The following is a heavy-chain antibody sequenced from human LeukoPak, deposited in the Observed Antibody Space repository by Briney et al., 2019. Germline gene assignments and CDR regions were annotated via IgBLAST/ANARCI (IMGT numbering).Heavy chain of an antibody. CDR2: IRSKANSYAT. CDR3: FYSSRGAENYYYYGMDV. D-gene: IGHD6-13*01. V-gene: IGHV3-73*01. Sequence: PGGSLRLSCAASGFTFSGSAMHWVRQASGKGLEWVGRIRSKANSYATAYAASVKGRFTISRDDSKNTAYLQMNSLKTEDTAVYYCFYSSRGAENYYYYGMDVWGQGTTVTVSS. CDR1: GFTFSGSA. J-gene: IGHJ6*02.